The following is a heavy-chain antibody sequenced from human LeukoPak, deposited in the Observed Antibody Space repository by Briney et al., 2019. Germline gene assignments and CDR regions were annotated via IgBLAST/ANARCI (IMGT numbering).Heavy chain of an antibody. J-gene: IGHJ5*02. CDR2: IYQTGKT. V-gene: IGHV4-38-2*02. D-gene: IGHD2-2*03. Sequence: SQTLSLTCNVSGFSISSGYFWGWTRQPPGKGLEWIGNIYQTGKTSYNPSLKSRVTLSIDTSRNQFSLILTSVTAADTAIYYWARMAINGFALDPWGQGTLVTVAS. CDR3: ARMAINGFALDP. CDR1: GFSISSGYF.